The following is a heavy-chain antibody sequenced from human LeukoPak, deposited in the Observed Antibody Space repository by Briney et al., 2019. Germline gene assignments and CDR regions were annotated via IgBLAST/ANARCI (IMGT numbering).Heavy chain of an antibody. D-gene: IGHD3-3*01. CDR3: AAYDFRSGYYGGNWFDP. Sequence: ASVKVSCKASGYTFTGYYMHWVRQAPGQGLEWMGWINPNSGGTNYAQKFQGRVTMTRDTSISTAYMELSRLRSDDTAVYYCAAYDFRSGYYGGNWFDPWGQGTLVTVSS. J-gene: IGHJ5*02. CDR2: INPNSGGT. CDR1: GYTFTGYY. V-gene: IGHV1-2*02.